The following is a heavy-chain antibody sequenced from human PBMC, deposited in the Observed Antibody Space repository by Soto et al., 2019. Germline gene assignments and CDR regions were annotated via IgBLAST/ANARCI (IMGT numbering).Heavy chain of an antibody. J-gene: IGHJ5*02. CDR2: INPSGGST. Sequence: QVQLVQSGAEVKKPGASVKVSCKASGYTFTSYYMHWVRQAPGQGLEWMGIINPSGGSTSYAHKFQGRVTMPRDTSTSTVYMELSSLRSEDTAVYYCARGLTYYDFWSGYYTRDWFDPWGQGTLVTVSS. V-gene: IGHV1-46*03. CDR3: ARGLTYYDFWSGYYTRDWFDP. D-gene: IGHD3-3*01. CDR1: GYTFTSYY.